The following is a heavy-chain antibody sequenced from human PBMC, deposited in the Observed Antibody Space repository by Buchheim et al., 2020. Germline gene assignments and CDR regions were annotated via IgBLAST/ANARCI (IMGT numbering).Heavy chain of an antibody. D-gene: IGHD3-10*01. Sequence: QVQLQESGPGLVKPSGTLSLTCAVSGGSLSNIYWWSWVRQSPEKGLEWIGEIYYTGRTNYNPSLKSRVNMSVDKSKNQFSLKLSSVTAADTAVYYCVRDFSGRERFDSWGQRTL. CDR2: IYYTGRT. CDR1: GGSLSNIYW. CDR3: VRDFSGRERFDS. V-gene: IGHV4-4*02. J-gene: IGHJ4*02.